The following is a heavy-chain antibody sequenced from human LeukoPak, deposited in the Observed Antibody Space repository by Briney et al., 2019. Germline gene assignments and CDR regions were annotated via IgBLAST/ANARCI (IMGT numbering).Heavy chain of an antibody. Sequence: ASVKVSCKASGYTFTSYGISWVRQAPGQGLEWMGWISTYNGNTNYAQKLQGRVTMTTDTSTSTAYMELRSLRSDDTAVYYCARDRVRCGGDCCAALAPYYYYGMDVWGQGTTVTVSS. D-gene: IGHD2-21*02. J-gene: IGHJ6*02. V-gene: IGHV1-18*01. CDR2: ISTYNGNT. CDR3: ARDRVRCGGDCCAALAPYYYYGMDV. CDR1: GYTFTSYG.